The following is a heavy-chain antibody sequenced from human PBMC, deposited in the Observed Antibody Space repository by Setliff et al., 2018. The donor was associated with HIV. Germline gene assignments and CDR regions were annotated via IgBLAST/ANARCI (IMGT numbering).Heavy chain of an antibody. CDR1: GGSITNVNYY. CDR2: IYYSGST. D-gene: IGHD2-15*01. J-gene: IGHJ4*02. Sequence: SETLSLTCTVSGGSITNVNYYWSWIRQVPGKGLEWIGYIYYSGSTSYNPSLKSRVTISVDTSKNQFSLKLSSVTAADTAVYYCARGVDTDIVVVVAATFFDYWGQGTLVTVSS. CDR3: ARGVDTDIVVVVAATFFDY. V-gene: IGHV4-30-4*08.